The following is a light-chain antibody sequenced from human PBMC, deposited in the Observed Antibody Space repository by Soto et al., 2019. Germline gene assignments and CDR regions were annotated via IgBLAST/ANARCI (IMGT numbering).Light chain of an antibody. J-gene: IGKJ4*01. CDR2: DAS. V-gene: IGKV3-15*01. Sequence: EIVMTQSPATLSVSPGEGATLSCKASQNVYNNLDWYQQRPGQPPRLLIYDASTMATGISARFSGSGYGTEFTLTISSLQSEDFAVYFCQQCRNWPLTFGGGTKVEIK. CDR3: QQCRNWPLT. CDR1: QNVYNN.